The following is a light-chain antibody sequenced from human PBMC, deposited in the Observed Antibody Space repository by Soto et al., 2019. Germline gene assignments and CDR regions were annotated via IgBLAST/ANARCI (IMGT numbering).Light chain of an antibody. CDR3: EHYGGMWT. J-gene: IGKJ1*01. CDR2: DAS. CDR1: QSITNR. Sequence: RVSQSITNRLAWYQQKPGKAPKVLIYDASNLVYGVQSRLNGSGFGTELTFSITSPQPDEFSTYRCEHYGGMWTFRQGTKVDIK. V-gene: IGKV1-5*01.